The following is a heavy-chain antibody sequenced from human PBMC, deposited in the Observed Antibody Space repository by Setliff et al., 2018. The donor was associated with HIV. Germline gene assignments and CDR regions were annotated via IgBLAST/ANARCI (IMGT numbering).Heavy chain of an antibody. D-gene: IGHD3-16*01. Sequence: SETLSLTCTVSGGSISGHYWSWIRQPPGKGLEWIGYSYYSGSTNYNPSLSSRVTMSVETSKNHFPPKVNSLTTADTAVYYCARGRGGPRGRWFDPWGQGTLVTVSS. V-gene: IGHV4-59*11. CDR2: SYYSGST. J-gene: IGHJ5*02. CDR3: ARGRGGPRGRWFDP. CDR1: GGSISGHY.